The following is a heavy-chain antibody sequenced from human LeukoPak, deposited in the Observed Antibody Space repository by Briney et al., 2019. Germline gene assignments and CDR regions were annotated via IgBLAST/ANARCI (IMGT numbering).Heavy chain of an antibody. Sequence: GGSLRHSCAASGFTLSSHVMSGVRQAPGKGLEWVSAISGSGGSTNYADSVKGRFTISRDNSKNTLYLQMNSLRAEDTAVYYCAAFTYYQILTGYKAGSADYWGQGTLGTVSS. CDR3: AAFTYYQILTGYKAGSADY. CDR1: GFTLSSHV. CDR2: ISGSGGST. J-gene: IGHJ4*02. D-gene: IGHD3-9*01. V-gene: IGHV3-23*01.